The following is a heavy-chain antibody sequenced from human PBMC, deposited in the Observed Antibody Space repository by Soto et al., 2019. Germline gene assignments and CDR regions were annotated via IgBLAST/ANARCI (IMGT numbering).Heavy chain of an antibody. V-gene: IGHV1-3*04. CDR3: ARATTYYDFWSGYLDI. D-gene: IGHD3-3*01. Sequence: QVQLVQSGAEVKKPGASVKVSCKVSGYTFTSYAMHWVRQAPGQRLEWMGWINTGNGKPKYSQNFQGRVTITRDTFASTAYMELSSLRSEDTALYYCARATTYYDFWSGYLDIWGQGTMVTVSS. CDR2: INTGNGKP. J-gene: IGHJ3*02. CDR1: GYTFTSYA.